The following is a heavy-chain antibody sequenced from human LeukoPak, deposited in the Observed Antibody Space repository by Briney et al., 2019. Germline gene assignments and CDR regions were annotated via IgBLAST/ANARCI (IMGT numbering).Heavy chain of an antibody. V-gene: IGHV4-39*07. J-gene: IGHJ4*02. D-gene: IGHD3-22*01. Sequence: PSETLSLTCTVSEGSFTSGNYYWGWIRQPPGKGLEWIATIYYSGSTIYTPPLKSRLAISRDTSSDQFSLRLTSVTAADTAVYYCARAPIVVVSTPSFDTWGQGILVTVSS. CDR1: EGSFTSGNYY. CDR3: ARAPIVVVSTPSFDT. CDR2: IYYSGST.